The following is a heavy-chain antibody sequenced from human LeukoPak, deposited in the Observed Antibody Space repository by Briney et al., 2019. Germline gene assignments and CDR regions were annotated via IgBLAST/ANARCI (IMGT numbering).Heavy chain of an antibody. V-gene: IGHV5-51*01. J-gene: IGHJ4*02. CDR3: ARQGRSSSWYGSFDY. D-gene: IGHD6-13*01. CDR2: IYPGDSDT. Sequence: GESLKISCKGSGYSFTSYWIGWVRQMPGKGLEWMGIIYPGDSDTRYSPSFQGQVTISADKSISTAYLQWSSLKASDTAMYYCARQGRSSSWYGSFDYWGQGTLVTVSS. CDR1: GYSFTSYW.